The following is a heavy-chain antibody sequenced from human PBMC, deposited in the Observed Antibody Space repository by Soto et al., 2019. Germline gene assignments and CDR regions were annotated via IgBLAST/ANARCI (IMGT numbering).Heavy chain of an antibody. CDR2: ISGSGGST. V-gene: IGHV3-23*01. CDR3: ARAPGYSYGFHWFDP. Sequence: GGSLRLSCAASGFTFRSYAMSWVRQAPGKGLEWVSAISGSGGSTYYADSVKGRFTISRDNSKNTLYLQMNSLRAEDTAVYYCARAPGYSYGFHWFDPWGQGTLVTVSS. D-gene: IGHD5-18*01. CDR1: GFTFRSYA. J-gene: IGHJ5*02.